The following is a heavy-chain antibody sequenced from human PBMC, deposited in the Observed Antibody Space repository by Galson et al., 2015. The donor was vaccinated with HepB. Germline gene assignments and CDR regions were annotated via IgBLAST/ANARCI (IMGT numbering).Heavy chain of an antibody. J-gene: IGHJ4*02. Sequence: SVKVSCKASGYSFTDYYMHWVRQAPGQGLEWMGRINPNSGGTKYAQKFQGRVTMTRDTSISTAYMELSRLRSDDTAVYSCARDYCSGGTCYHVDYWGQGTLVTLSS. CDR2: INPNSGGT. CDR1: GYSFTDYY. CDR3: ARDYCSGGTCYHVDY. D-gene: IGHD2-15*01. V-gene: IGHV1-2*06.